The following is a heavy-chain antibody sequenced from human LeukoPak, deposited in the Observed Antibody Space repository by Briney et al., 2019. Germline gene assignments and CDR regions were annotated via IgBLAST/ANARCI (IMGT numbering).Heavy chain of an antibody. CDR2: IYYSGST. CDR3: AGGVRGDNTWFDP. CDR1: GGSISSYY. J-gene: IGHJ5*02. D-gene: IGHD2-21*02. V-gene: IGHV4-59*01. Sequence: SETLSLTCTVSGGSISSYYWSWIRQPPGKGLEWIGYIYYSGSTNYNPSLKSRVTISVDTSKNQFSLKLSSVTAADTAVYYCAGGVRGDNTWFDPWGQGTLVTVSS.